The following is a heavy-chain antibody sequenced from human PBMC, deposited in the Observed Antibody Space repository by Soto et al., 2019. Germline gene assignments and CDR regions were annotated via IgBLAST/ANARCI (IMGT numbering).Heavy chain of an antibody. D-gene: IGHD1-1*01. CDR1: GFSFSSYS. CDR3: ATARGSGTTYHNWFVP. J-gene: IGHJ5*02. Sequence: GGSLRLSCAASGFSFSSYSMNWVRQAPGKGLEWVSYISNSGTRRYADSVKDRFTISRDNAKNSLYLQMNSLRAEDTAVYYCATARGSGTTYHNWFVPWGQGSLVTVSS. V-gene: IGHV3-48*04. CDR2: ISNSGTR.